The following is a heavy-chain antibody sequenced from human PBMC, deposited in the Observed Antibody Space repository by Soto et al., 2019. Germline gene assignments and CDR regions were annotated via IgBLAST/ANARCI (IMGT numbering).Heavy chain of an antibody. J-gene: IGHJ6*02. CDR1: GYTFTNYG. CDR2: ISVYNGNT. V-gene: IGHV1-18*01. CDR3: ARVKKDIVVVVAGTRFYYGMDV. Sequence: ASVKVSCKASGYTFTNYGLSWVRQAPGQGLEWMGWISVYNGNTNYAQKVQGRVTMTTDTSTSTAYMELRSLRSDDTAVYYCARVKKDIVVVVAGTRFYYGMDVWGQGTTVIVSS. D-gene: IGHD2-15*01.